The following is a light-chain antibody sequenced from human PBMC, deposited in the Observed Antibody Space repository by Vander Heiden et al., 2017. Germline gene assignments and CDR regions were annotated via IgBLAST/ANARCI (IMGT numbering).Light chain of an antibody. J-gene: IGLJ2*01. CDR1: SSDVGTYNL. CDR2: EVT. Sequence: QSALTQPASVSGSPGQSITFSCTGTSSDVGTYNLVSWYQHYPGKAPKLMIYEVTKRPSGVSDRFSGSKSGNTASLTISGLQAEDEADYYCCSYGGSTTYVVFGGGTKLTVL. V-gene: IGLV2-23*02. CDR3: CSYGGSTTYVV.